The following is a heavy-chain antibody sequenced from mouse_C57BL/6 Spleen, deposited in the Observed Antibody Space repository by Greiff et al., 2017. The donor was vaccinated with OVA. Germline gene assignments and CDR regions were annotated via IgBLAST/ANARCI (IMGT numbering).Heavy chain of an antibody. J-gene: IGHJ4*01. CDR3: TSWGYYGSSPLMDY. Sequence: QVQLKQSGAELVRPGASVTLSCKASGYTFTDYEMHWVKQTPVHGLEWIGAIDPETGGTAYNQKFKGKAILTADKSSSTAYMELRSLTSEDSAVYYCTSWGYYGSSPLMDYWGQGTSVTVSS. V-gene: IGHV1-15*01. CDR2: IDPETGGT. D-gene: IGHD1-1*01. CDR1: GYTFTDYE.